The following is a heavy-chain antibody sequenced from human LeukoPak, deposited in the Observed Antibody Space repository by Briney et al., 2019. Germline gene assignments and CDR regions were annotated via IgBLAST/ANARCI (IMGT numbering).Heavy chain of an antibody. CDR2: ISGRRGDT. CDR1: GFSFSSYA. CDR3: ARERDSSGYFDS. Sequence: GGSLRLSCAASGFSFSSYAMSWVRQAPAKGLECVSAISGRRGDTYYTDSVKGRFTNSRDNSKNTLYLQMNSLRAEDTAVYYCARERDSSGYFDSWGQGTLVTVSS. D-gene: IGHD3-22*01. V-gene: IGHV3-23*01. J-gene: IGHJ4*02.